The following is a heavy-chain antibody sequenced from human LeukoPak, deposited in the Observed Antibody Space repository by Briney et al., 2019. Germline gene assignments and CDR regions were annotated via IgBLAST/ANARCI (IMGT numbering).Heavy chain of an antibody. CDR2: INPSGGST. D-gene: IGHD3-16*02. CDR1: GCTFTSYY. Sequence: GASVKVSCKASGCTFTSYYMHWVRQAPGQGLEWMGIINPSGGSTSYAQKSQGRVTMTRDTSTSTVYMELSSLRSEDTAVYYCARDFSPLITFGGVIQDNWFDPWGQGTLVTVSS. V-gene: IGHV1-46*01. J-gene: IGHJ5*02. CDR3: ARDFSPLITFGGVIQDNWFDP.